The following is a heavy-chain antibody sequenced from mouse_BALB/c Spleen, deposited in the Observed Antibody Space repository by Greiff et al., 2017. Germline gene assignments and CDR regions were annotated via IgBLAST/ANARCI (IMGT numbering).Heavy chain of an antibody. J-gene: IGHJ2*01. CDR2: ILPGSGST. V-gene: IGHV1-9*01. CDR1: GYTFSSYW. CDR3: ARRGTMITLFDY. D-gene: IGHD2-4*01. Sequence: QVQLQQSGAELMKPGASVKISCKATGYTFSSYWIEWVKQRPGHGLEWIGEILPGSGSTNYNEKFKGKATFTADTSSNTAYMQLSSLTSEDSAVYYCARRGTMITLFDYWGQGTTLTVSS.